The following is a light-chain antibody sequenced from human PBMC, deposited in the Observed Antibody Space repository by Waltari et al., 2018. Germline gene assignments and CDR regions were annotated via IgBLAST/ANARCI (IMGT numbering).Light chain of an antibody. J-gene: IGLJ2*01. Sequence: QSALTQPASVSGSPGQSITISCTGTSSDIGYYIYVSWYQQHPGKAPKLMIYDVSNRPSGVSNRFSGSKSGNTASLTISGLQAEDEADYYCSSYTTSSTVVFGAGTKLTVL. CDR1: SSDIGYYIY. CDR2: DVS. CDR3: SSYTTSSTVV. V-gene: IGLV2-14*03.